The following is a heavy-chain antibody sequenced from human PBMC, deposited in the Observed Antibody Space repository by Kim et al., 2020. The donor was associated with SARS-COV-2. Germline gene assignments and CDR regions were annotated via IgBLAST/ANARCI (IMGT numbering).Heavy chain of an antibody. J-gene: IGHJ4*02. CDR3: AREISSGWFTDY. Sequence: RYRPPFQGQVTISADKSISTAYLQWSSLKASDTAMYYCAREISSGWFTDYWGQGTLVTVSS. D-gene: IGHD6-19*01. V-gene: IGHV5-51*01.